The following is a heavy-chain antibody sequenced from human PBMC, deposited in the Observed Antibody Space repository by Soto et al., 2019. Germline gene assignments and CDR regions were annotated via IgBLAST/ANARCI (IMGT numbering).Heavy chain of an antibody. CDR2: ISAYNGNT. D-gene: IGHD4-17*01. J-gene: IGHJ4*02. CDR1: GYTFTSYG. Sequence: ASAKVSCKASGYTFTSYGISWVRQAPGQGLEWMGWISAYNGNTNYAQKLQGRVTMTTDTSTSTAYMELRSLRSDDTAVYYCAADVGGYIYGLARHWGPGTLDTVSS. CDR3: AADVGGYIYGLARH. V-gene: IGHV1-18*01.